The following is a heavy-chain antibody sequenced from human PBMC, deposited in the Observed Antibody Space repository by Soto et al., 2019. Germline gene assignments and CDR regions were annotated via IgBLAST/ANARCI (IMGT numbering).Heavy chain of an antibody. CDR2: ISYDGSTK. CDR1: GFTFSNFG. Sequence: QVQLVESGGGVVQPGRSLRLSCAASGFTFSNFGMHWVRQAPGKGLEWVALISYDGSTKLYGDSFKGRFTLSRDDPQKSLFLQMDSLRPEDTAVYFCAKEWDGFTVTGYTYGMDVWGQGTTVTVSS. V-gene: IGHV3-30*18. CDR3: AKEWDGFTVTGYTYGMDV. D-gene: IGHD2-2*02. J-gene: IGHJ6*02.